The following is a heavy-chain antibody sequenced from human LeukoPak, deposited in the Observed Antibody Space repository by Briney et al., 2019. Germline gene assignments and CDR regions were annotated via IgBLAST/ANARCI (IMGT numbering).Heavy chain of an antibody. CDR3: ARRVDYGDYYDY. J-gene: IGHJ4*02. V-gene: IGHV1-8*03. CDR1: GYTFTGYY. Sequence: ASVKVSCKASGYTFTGYYMHWVRQAPGQGLEGMGWMNPNSGNTGYAQKFQGRVTITRNTSISTAYMELSSLRSEDTAVYYCARRVDYGDYYDYWGQGTLVTVSS. CDR2: MNPNSGNT. D-gene: IGHD4-17*01.